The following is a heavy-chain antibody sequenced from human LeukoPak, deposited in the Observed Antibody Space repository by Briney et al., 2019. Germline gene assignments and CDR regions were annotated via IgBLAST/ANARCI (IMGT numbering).Heavy chain of an antibody. CDR1: GFTFSSYW. Sequence: PGGSLRLSCAASGFTFSSYWMSWVRQAQGKGLEWVANIKQDGSEKFHVDSVKGRFTISRDNAKNPLYLQMNSLRVEDTAVYYCAVDNRRIQVWSQKYNWFDPWGQGTLVTVSS. D-gene: IGHD5-18*01. V-gene: IGHV3-7*01. CDR3: AVDNRRIQVWSQKYNWFDP. J-gene: IGHJ5*02. CDR2: IKQDGSEK.